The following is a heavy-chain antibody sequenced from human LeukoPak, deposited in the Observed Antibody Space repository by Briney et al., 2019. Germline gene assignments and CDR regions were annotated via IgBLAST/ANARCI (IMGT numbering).Heavy chain of an antibody. CDR2: ISSSSSYI. CDR3: AGSRYYYDSSGYSNFDY. D-gene: IGHD3-22*01. CDR1: GFTFSSYS. V-gene: IGHV3-21*01. J-gene: IGHJ4*02. Sequence: GGSLRLSCAASGFTFSSYSMNWVRQAPGKGLEWVSSISSSSSYIYYADSVKGRFTISRDNAKNSLYLQMNSLRAEDTAIYYCAGSRYYYDSSGYSNFDYWGQGTLVTVSS.